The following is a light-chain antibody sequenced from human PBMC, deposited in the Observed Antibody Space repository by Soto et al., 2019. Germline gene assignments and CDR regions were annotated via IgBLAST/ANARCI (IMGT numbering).Light chain of an antibody. CDR3: TSYVGSDIWV. Sequence: QSVLTQPPSASGSPGQSVTISCTGTSSDVGAYKYVSWYQQYPGKAPKLMIYEVSKRPSGVPDRFSGSKSGNTASLTVSGLRAGDGAVYHYTSYVGSDIWVFGGGPK. CDR1: SSDVGAYKY. J-gene: IGLJ3*02. CDR2: EVS. V-gene: IGLV2-8*01.